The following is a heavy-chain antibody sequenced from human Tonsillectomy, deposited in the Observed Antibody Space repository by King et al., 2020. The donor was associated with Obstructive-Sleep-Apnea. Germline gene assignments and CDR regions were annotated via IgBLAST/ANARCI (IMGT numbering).Heavy chain of an antibody. CDR2: IGTSGDP. Sequence: VQLVESGGGLVQPGGSLRLSCAASGFTFSSYDMHWVRQATGKGLEWVSAIGTSGDPYYPDSVKGRFTISRENAKNSLYLQMNSLRAGGTAVYYCARGGGSSSWYQWYFDLWGRGTLVTVSS. J-gene: IGHJ2*01. V-gene: IGHV3-13*05. D-gene: IGHD6-13*01. CDR3: ARGGGSSSWYQWYFDL. CDR1: GFTFSSYD.